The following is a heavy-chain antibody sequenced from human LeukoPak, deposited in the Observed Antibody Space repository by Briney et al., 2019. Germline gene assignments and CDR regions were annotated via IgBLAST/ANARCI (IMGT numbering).Heavy chain of an antibody. CDR3: ARPYSSGRTGGY. CDR2: IWYGGSNK. Sequence: GGSLRLSCAASGFTFSSYGMHWVRQAPGKGLEWVAVIWYGGSNKYYADSVKGRFTISRDNSKNTLYLQMNSLRAEDTAVYYCARPYSSGRTGGYWGQGTLVTVSS. V-gene: IGHV3-33*08. D-gene: IGHD6-19*01. J-gene: IGHJ4*02. CDR1: GFTFSSYG.